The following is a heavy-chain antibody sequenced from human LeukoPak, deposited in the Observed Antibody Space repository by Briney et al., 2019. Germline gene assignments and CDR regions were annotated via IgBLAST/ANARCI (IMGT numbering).Heavy chain of an antibody. CDR2: ISAYNGNT. CDR1: GYTFTSYG. Sequence: EASVKVSCKASGYTFTSYGISWVRQAPGQGLEWMGWISAYNGNTNYAQKLQGRVTMTTDTSTSTAYMELRSLRSDDTAVYYCAKGVDIWFGEYNWFDPWGQGTLVTVSS. D-gene: IGHD3-10*01. V-gene: IGHV1-18*01. CDR3: AKGVDIWFGEYNWFDP. J-gene: IGHJ5*02.